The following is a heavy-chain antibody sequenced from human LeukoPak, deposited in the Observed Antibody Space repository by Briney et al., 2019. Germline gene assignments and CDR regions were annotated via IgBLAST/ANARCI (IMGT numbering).Heavy chain of an antibody. D-gene: IGHD3-16*02. CDR3: ARDAEIWGSYRLPL. CDR1: GGSISSGDYY. J-gene: IGHJ4*02. Sequence: SETLSLTCTVSGGSISSGDYYWSWIRQPPGKGLEWIGYIYYSGSTHYNPSLKSRVTISVDTSKNQFSLKLSSVTAADTAVYYCARDAEIWGSYRLPLWGQGTLVTVSS. CDR2: IYYSGST. V-gene: IGHV4-30-4*01.